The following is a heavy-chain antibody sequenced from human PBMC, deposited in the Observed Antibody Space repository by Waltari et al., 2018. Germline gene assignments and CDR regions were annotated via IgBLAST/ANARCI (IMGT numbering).Heavy chain of an antibody. D-gene: IGHD5-12*01. V-gene: IGHV4-30-4*08. J-gene: IGHJ3*01. CDR3: ARDGYNGFFDV. CDR2: IYDSGTT. CDR1: GDSISSRDHY. Sequence: QVQLLESGPELVKPSQTLSLTCTVSGDSISSRDHYWSWIRQSPGKGLEWIGYIYDSGTTHYNPSLKSRVIISGDTSKNQFSLNLISVTAADTAVYYCARDGYNGFFDVWGQGARVTVSS.